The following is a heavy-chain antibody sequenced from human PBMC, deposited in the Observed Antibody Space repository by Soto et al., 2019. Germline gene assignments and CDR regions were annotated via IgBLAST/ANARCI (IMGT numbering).Heavy chain of an antibody. CDR1: GFTFSSYA. J-gene: IGHJ4*02. V-gene: IGHV3-23*01. Sequence: GGSLRLSCAASGFTFSSYAMSWVRQAPGKGLEWVSAISGSGGSTYYADSGKGRFTISRDNSKNTLYLQMNSLRAEDTAVYYCAKAAYSGSYFTEEYYFDYWGQGTLVTVSS. D-gene: IGHD1-26*01. CDR3: AKAAYSGSYFTEEYYFDY. CDR2: ISGSGGST.